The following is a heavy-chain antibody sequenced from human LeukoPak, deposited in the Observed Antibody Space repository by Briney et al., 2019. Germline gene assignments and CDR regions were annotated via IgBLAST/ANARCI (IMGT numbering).Heavy chain of an antibody. J-gene: IGHJ6*03. V-gene: IGHV4-34*01. CDR3: ARQYSSGWYPTSYYYYYMDV. D-gene: IGHD6-19*01. CDR1: GGSFSGYY. Sequence: SETLSLTCAVYGGSFSGYYWSWIRQPPGKGLEWIGEINHSGSTNYNPSLKSRVTISVDTSKNQFSLKLSSVTAADTAVYYCARQYSSGWYPTSYYYYYMDVWGKGTTVTVSS. CDR2: INHSGST.